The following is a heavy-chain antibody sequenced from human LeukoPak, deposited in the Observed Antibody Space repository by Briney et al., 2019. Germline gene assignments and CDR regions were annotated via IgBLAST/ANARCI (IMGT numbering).Heavy chain of an antibody. J-gene: IGHJ4*02. V-gene: IGHV4-39*07. Sequence: SETLSLTCTVSGGSIRSSSYYWGWIRQPPGKGLEWIGSIYYSGSTYYNPSLKSRVTISVDTSKSQFSLKLSSVAAADTAVYYCATLQSSGYDYSDYWGQGILVTVSS. CDR1: GGSIRSSSYY. CDR3: ATLQSSGYDYSDY. CDR2: IYYSGST. D-gene: IGHD3-22*01.